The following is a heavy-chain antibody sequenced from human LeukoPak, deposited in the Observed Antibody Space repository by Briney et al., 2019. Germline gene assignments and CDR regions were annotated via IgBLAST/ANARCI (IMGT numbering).Heavy chain of an antibody. J-gene: IGHJ3*02. CDR3: ARAVGPFDI. CDR2: IWYDGSIK. CDR1: GFTFSTYG. Sequence: PGGSQRLSCAASGFTFSTYGMHWVRQAPGKGLEWVAVIWYDGSIKYYADSVKGRFTISRDNSKNTLYLQMNSLRAEDTAVYYCARAVGPFDIWGQGTIVIVSS. D-gene: IGHD3-16*01. V-gene: IGHV3-33*01.